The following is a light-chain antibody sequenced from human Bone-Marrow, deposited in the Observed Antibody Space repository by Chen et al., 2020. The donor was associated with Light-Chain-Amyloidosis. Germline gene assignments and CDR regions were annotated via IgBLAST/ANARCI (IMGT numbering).Light chain of an antibody. Sequence: QSALTQPASVSGSPGQSITISCTGTSSDIGGYNYVSWYQQHPDKAPKLMIYDVSNRPSGVSDRFSGAKSGYTASLTISGRQAEDEADYYCSAYTSSTTHVVVGGGTKLTIL. CDR1: SSDIGGYNY. V-gene: IGLV2-14*03. CDR3: SAYTSSTTHVV. CDR2: DVS. J-gene: IGLJ2*01.